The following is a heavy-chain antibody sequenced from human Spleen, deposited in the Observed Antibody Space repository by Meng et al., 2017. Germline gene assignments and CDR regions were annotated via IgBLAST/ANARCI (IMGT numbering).Heavy chain of an antibody. V-gene: IGHV4-4*02. CDR1: GASISRDNW. D-gene: IGHD2-21*01. CDR3: TKNDFYCLGY. J-gene: IGHJ4*02. CDR2: IYHSGST. Sequence: QGQCQGSGPGRVKPSGTLSLTGAVSGASISRDNWWSWVRQPPGKGLEWIGEIYHSGSTNYNPSLKSRITISVDKPKNQFSLTLSSVTAADTAVYYCTKNDFYCLGYWGQGTLVTASS.